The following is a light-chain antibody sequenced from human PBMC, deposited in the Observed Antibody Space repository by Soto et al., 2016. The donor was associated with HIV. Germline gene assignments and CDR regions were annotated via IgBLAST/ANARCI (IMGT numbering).Light chain of an antibody. CDR1: QGISRW. J-gene: IGKJ1*01. CDR2: KAS. Sequence: DIQMTQSPSTLAASGGDRVTITCRASQGISRWLAWYQQKPGKAPKLLIYKASTLESGVPSRFSGSGSGTEFTLTISSLQPDDFATYYCQQSYSTPRTFGQGTKVEIK. V-gene: IGKV1-5*03. CDR3: QQSYSTPRT.